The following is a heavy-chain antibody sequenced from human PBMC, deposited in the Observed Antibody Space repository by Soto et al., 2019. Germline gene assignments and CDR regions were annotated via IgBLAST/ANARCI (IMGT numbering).Heavy chain of an antibody. D-gene: IGHD4-17*01. CDR2: ISGGGITT. Sequence: PGGSLRLSCAASGFTFSSYSMNWVRQAPGKGLEWVAGISGGGITTYYADSVKGRFSISRDNSKNTLFLEMNSLRVEDTALYYCAKEGTTVGRFFDHWGRGTLVTVSS. CDR3: AKEGTTVGRFFDH. V-gene: IGHV3-23*01. CDR1: GFTFSSYS. J-gene: IGHJ4*01.